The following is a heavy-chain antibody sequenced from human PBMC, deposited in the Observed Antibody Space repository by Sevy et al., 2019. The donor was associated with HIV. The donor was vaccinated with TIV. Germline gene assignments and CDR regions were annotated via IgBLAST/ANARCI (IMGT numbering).Heavy chain of an antibody. CDR3: ARPRGNYVDPCFFYAMDV. CDR2: ISYDGSDK. D-gene: IGHD4-17*01. J-gene: IGHJ6*02. CDR1: GFAFSNYYA. V-gene: IGHV3-30-3*01. Sequence: GGSLRLSCAASGFAFSNYYAMHWVRQAPGKGLEWVALISYDGSDKYYADSVKGRFTISRDNFKNTLFLQMDSLKTGGLGVDYCARPRGNYVDPCFFYAMDVWGQGTTVTVSS.